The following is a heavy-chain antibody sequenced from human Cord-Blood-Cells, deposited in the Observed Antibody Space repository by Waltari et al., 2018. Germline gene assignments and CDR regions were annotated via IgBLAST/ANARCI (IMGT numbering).Heavy chain of an antibody. Sequence: QLQLQESGPGLVKRSETLSRTCTVSGGAISSSSYYWGWIRQPPGKGLEWIGSIYYSGSTYYNPSLKSRVTISVDTSKNQFSLKLSSVTAADTAVYYCARHLSSSWSVFDYWGQGTLVTVSS. D-gene: IGHD6-13*01. CDR1: GGAISSSSYY. CDR2: IYYSGST. J-gene: IGHJ4*02. CDR3: ARHLSSSWSVFDY. V-gene: IGHV4-39*01.